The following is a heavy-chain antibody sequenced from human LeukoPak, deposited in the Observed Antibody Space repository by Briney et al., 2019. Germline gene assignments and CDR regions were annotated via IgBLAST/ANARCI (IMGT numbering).Heavy chain of an antibody. CDR1: GYTFTSYD. CDR2: MNPNSGNT. CDR3: ARAGGTGPGNRHFQH. D-gene: IGHD2-8*02. Sequence: ASVKVSCKASGYTFTSYDINWVRQATGQGLEWMGWMNPNSGNTGYSQKFQGRVTMTRNTSITTAYMELSSLRSEDTAVYYCARAGGTGPGNRHFQHWGQGTLDTVSS. J-gene: IGHJ1*01. V-gene: IGHV1-8*01.